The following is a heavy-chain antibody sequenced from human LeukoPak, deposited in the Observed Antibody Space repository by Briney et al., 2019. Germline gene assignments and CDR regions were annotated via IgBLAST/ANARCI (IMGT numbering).Heavy chain of an antibody. D-gene: IGHD4-23*01. Sequence: SETLSLTCTVSGGSISSYYWSWIRQPAGKGLEWIGRTYTRGSNNYNPSLKSRVTMSVDTSKNQFSLKLSSVTAADTAMYYCAREVADYGGYYYYHYMDVWGKGTTVTISS. CDR1: GGSISSYY. CDR2: TYTRGSN. J-gene: IGHJ6*03. V-gene: IGHV4-4*07. CDR3: AREVADYGGYYYYHYMDV.